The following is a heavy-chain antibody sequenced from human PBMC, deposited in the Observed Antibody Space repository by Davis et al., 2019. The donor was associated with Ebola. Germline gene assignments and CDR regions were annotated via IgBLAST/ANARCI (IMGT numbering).Heavy chain of an antibody. CDR2: IYSGGST. V-gene: IGHV3-66*01. D-gene: IGHD1-20*01. CDR3: ARDSPYNWNGGNGGYYYGMDV. Sequence: GESLKISCAASGFTVSSNYMSWVRQAPGKGLEWVSVIYSGGSTYYADSVKGRFTISRDNSKNTLYLQMNSLRAEDTAVYYCARDSPYNWNGGNGGYYYGMDVWGQGTTVTVSS. J-gene: IGHJ6*02. CDR1: GFTVSSNY.